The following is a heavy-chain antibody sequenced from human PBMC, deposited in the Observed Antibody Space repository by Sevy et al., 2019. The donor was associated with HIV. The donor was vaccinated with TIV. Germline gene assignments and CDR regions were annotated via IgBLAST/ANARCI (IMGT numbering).Heavy chain of an antibody. CDR3: AREEWELHACDI. Sequence: GGSLRLSCAASGFTFSSYAMHRVRQAPRKGLEWVAVISYDGSNKYYADSVKGRFTISRDNSKNTLYLQMNSLRAEDTAVYYCAREEWELHACDIWGQGTMVTVSS. J-gene: IGHJ3*02. D-gene: IGHD1-26*01. V-gene: IGHV3-30*04. CDR2: ISYDGSNK. CDR1: GFTFSSYA.